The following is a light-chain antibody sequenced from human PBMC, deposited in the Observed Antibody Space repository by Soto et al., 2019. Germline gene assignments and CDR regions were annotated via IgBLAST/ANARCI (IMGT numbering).Light chain of an antibody. Sequence: EIVLTHSPDTLSFSPCEKAALSSSASQTIPRNFLAWFQQKPGQAPRLLIYGSSNRPSGIPDRFSGGGSRTDFTLTISRLEPEDFAVYYCHQYGSSPPWTFGQGTKVDI. J-gene: IGKJ1*01. CDR2: GSS. CDR1: QTIPRNF. V-gene: IGKV3-20*01. CDR3: HQYGSSPPWT.